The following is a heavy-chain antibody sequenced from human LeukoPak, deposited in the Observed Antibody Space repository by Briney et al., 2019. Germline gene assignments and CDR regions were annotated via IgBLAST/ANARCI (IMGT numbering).Heavy chain of an antibody. Sequence: GGSLRLSCAPSGFTFSSFAMSWVRQAPGKGLEWVSAISGSGGSTYYADSVKGRFTISRDNSKNTLYLQMNSLRAEDTAVYYCAKDGTTVGATLYYWGQGTLVTVSS. D-gene: IGHD1-26*01. J-gene: IGHJ4*02. CDR2: ISGSGGST. V-gene: IGHV3-23*01. CDR3: AKDGTTVGATLYY. CDR1: GFTFSSFA.